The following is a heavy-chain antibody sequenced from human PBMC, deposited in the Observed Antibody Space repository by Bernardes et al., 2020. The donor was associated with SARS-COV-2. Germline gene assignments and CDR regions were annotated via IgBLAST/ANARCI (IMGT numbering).Heavy chain of an antibody. CDR2: ISDSGGNT. Sequence: GGSLSPSCEASGFTFTNYAMSWVRQAQGKGLEWVSAISDSGGNTYYEGSVKGPFTICRDKSKKALYLQMTCLRAEDTALYSCARSPTTESWKDFANWGQGTLGTVSS. CDR3: ARSPTTESWKDFAN. D-gene: IGHD1-1*01. J-gene: IGHJ4*02. CDR1: GFTFTNYA. V-gene: IGHV3-23*01.